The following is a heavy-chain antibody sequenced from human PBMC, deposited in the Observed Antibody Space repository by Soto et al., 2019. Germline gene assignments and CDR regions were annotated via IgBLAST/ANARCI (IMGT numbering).Heavy chain of an antibody. V-gene: IGHV3-48*01. CDR2: ISSSSTST. D-gene: IGHD5-18*01. CDR3: ARDRETAMVPYFDY. J-gene: IGHJ4*02. Sequence: EVQLVESGGGLVQPGGSLRLSCSGSGFTFSTFTMNWVRQAPGKGLEWVSFISSSSTSTYYADSVKGRFTISRDDAKNSLYLQMNSLRAADTAIYYCARDRETAMVPYFDYWGQGTLVTVSS. CDR1: GFTFSTFT.